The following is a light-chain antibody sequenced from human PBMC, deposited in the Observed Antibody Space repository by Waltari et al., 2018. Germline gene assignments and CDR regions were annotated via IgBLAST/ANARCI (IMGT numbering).Light chain of an antibody. CDR1: QGINNH. J-gene: IGKJ1*01. CDR2: AAS. V-gene: IGKV1-9*01. CDR3: QLLNSYQWT. Sequence: IQLTQSPSSLSASVGDRVSITCRPRQGINNHLAWYQQNPGRAPKLLIYAASTLQSGVLSRISGSGYGTALHLTISNLQPKDFGTYDCQLLNSYQWTFGQGTKVEIK.